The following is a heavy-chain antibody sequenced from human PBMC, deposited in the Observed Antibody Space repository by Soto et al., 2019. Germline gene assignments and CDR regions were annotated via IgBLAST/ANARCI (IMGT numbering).Heavy chain of an antibody. CDR1: GYTFTSYY. D-gene: IGHD3-22*01. Sequence: QVQLVQSGAEVKKPGASVKVSCKASGYTFTSYYMHWVRQAPGQGLEWMGIINPSGGSTSYAQKYQGRVTMTSDTSTSTVYMELSRLRSEDTAVYYCARDHYYDSSGYSFDYWGQGTLVTVSS. CDR2: INPSGGST. J-gene: IGHJ4*02. V-gene: IGHV1-46*01. CDR3: ARDHYYDSSGYSFDY.